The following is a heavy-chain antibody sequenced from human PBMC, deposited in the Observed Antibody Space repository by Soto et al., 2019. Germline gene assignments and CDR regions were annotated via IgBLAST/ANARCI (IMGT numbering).Heavy chain of an antibody. CDR2: INAGNGNT. CDR1: GYTFTSYA. CDR3: ARGLGLYDFDY. D-gene: IGHD3-16*01. V-gene: IGHV1-3*01. Sequence: QVQLVQSGAEVKKPGASVKVSCKASGYTFTSYAMHWVRQAPGQRVEWMGWINAGNGNTKYSQKFQGRVTITRDTSASTAYMELSSLRSEDTAVYYCARGLGLYDFDYWGQGTLVTVSS. J-gene: IGHJ4*02.